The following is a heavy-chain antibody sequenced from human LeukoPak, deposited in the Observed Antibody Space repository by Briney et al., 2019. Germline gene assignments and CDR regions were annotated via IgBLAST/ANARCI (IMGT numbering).Heavy chain of an antibody. D-gene: IGHD1-1*01. CDR2: ISYDGSNK. J-gene: IGHJ4*02. CDR1: GFIFSGYT. Sequence: GGSLRLSCAASGFIFSGYTMHWVRQAPGKGLEWVAIISYDGSNKYYADSVRGRFTISRDNSKNTLYLQMDSLRPEDTAVYYCARAYNQGSQIGTTFVLYWGQGTLVTVSS. CDR3: ARAYNQGSQIGTTFVLY. V-gene: IGHV3-30-3*01.